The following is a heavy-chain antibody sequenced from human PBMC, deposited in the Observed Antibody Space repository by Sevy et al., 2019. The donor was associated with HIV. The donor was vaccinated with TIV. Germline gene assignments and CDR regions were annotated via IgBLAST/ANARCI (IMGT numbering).Heavy chain of an antibody. CDR2: ISFDGSNK. J-gene: IGHJ3*02. CDR3: AAYYYDSSGYYWRQALDI. CDR1: GFTFSSYA. Sequence: GGSLRLSCAASGFTFSSYAMHWVRQAPGKGLEWVAVISFDGSNKSYSDSVKGRFTISRDNSKNTLYLQMNSLRAEDTAVYHCAAYYYDSSGYYWRQALDIWGQGTMVTVSS. D-gene: IGHD3-22*01. V-gene: IGHV3-30*04.